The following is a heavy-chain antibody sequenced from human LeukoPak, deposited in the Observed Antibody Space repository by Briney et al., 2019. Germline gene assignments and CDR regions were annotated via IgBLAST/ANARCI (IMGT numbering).Heavy chain of an antibody. J-gene: IGHJ4*02. Sequence: GGSLRLSCAASGFTFSSYEMNWVRQAPGKGLEWVSYISSSGSTIYYADSVKGRFTISRDNAKNSLYLQMNSLRAEDTALYYCAKVSPGYSYGLDYWGQGTLVTVSS. CDR2: ISSSGSTI. D-gene: IGHD5-18*01. V-gene: IGHV3-48*03. CDR1: GFTFSSYE. CDR3: AKVSPGYSYGLDY.